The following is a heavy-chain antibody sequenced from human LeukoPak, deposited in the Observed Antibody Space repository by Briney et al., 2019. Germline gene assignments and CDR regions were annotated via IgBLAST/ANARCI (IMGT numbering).Heavy chain of an antibody. CDR2: IDPSDSYT. D-gene: IGHD3-10*01. Sequence: GESLRISCKGSGYSFTSYWISWVRQMPGKGQEWMGRIDPSDSYTNYSPSFQGHVTISADKSISTAYLQWSSLKASDTAMYYCARHSLLWFGELGDAFDIWGQGTMVTVSS. J-gene: IGHJ3*02. CDR1: GYSFTSYW. V-gene: IGHV5-10-1*01. CDR3: ARHSLLWFGELGDAFDI.